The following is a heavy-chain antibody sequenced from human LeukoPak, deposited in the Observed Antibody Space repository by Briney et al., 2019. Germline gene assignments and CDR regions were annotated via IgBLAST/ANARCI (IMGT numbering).Heavy chain of an antibody. Sequence: PGGSLRLSCAASGFTSSSYGMHWVRQAPGKGLEWVAFIRYDGSNKYYADSVKGRFTISRDNSKNTLYLQMNSLRAEDTAVYYCAKEDYYDSSGYYFDYWGQGTLVTVSS. CDR1: GFTSSSYG. J-gene: IGHJ4*02. V-gene: IGHV3-30*02. D-gene: IGHD3-22*01. CDR2: IRYDGSNK. CDR3: AKEDYYDSSGYYFDY.